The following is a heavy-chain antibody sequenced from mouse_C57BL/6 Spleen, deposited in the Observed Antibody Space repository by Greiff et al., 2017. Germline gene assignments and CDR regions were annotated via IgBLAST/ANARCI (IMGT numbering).Heavy chain of an antibody. J-gene: IGHJ4*01. CDR2: ISPSYGTT. V-gene: IGHV1-39*01. Sequence: EVQLMQSGRGLVKPGASLKISCAASGYSFSDYNMHWVRQTPGKRLEWIADISPSYGTTSYNQKLKGQATLTVDQSSSTAYMQLNSLTSEDSAVYYCARSGDYGEGNYWGQGTSVTVSS. CDR1: GYSFSDYN. D-gene: IGHD2-4*01. CDR3: ARSGDYGEGNY.